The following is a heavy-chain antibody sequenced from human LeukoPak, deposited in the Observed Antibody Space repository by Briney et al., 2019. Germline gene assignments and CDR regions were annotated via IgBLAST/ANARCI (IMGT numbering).Heavy chain of an antibody. CDR2: ICAYNGNT. Sequence: ASVKVSCKASGYTFTSNGISLVRQAPGQGLEWMGWICAYNGNTNYAQKLQGRVTITTDTSTSTAYMELRSLRSDDTAVYYCARDLADYGGNSVNYWGQGTLVTVSS. CDR1: GYTFTSNG. D-gene: IGHD4-23*01. CDR3: ARDLADYGGNSVNY. V-gene: IGHV1-18*01. J-gene: IGHJ4*02.